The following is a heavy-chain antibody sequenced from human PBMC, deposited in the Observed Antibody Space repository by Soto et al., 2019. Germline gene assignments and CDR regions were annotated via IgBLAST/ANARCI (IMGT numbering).Heavy chain of an antibody. CDR1: GGTFSSYA. V-gene: IGHV1-69*13. Sequence: ASVKVSCKASGGTFSSYAISWVRQAPGQGLEWMGGIIPIFGTANYAQKFQGRVTITADESTSTAYMELSSLRSEDTAVYYCARAAGYCSSTSCQPTFDYWGQGTLVTVSS. J-gene: IGHJ4*02. D-gene: IGHD2-2*01. CDR2: IIPIFGTA. CDR3: ARAAGYCSSTSCQPTFDY.